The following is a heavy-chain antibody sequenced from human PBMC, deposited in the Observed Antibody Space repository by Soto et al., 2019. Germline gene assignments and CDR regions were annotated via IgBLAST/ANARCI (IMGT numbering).Heavy chain of an antibody. CDR3: AKGMRDILTGYQYGMDV. Sequence: GGSLRLSCEASGLTFSNYGMHWVRQAPGKGLEWVAVIWYDGSRKYHGDSVKGRFTISRDKSKNTLYLQMNSLRGDDTAVYYCAKGMRDILTGYQYGMDVWGQGTTVTVAS. CDR2: IWYDGSRK. CDR1: GLTFSNYG. D-gene: IGHD3-9*01. V-gene: IGHV3-30*02. J-gene: IGHJ6*02.